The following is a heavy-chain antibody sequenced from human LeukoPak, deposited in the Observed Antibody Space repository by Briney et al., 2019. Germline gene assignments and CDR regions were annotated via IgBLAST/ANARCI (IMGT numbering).Heavy chain of an antibody. J-gene: IGHJ4*02. D-gene: IGHD5-12*01. CDR3: ARDREDIVATIIDY. Sequence: GGSLRLSCAASGFTFSSYSMNWVRQAPGKGLEWVSSISSSSSYIYYADSVKGRFTISRDNAKNSLYLQMNSLRAEDTAVYYCARDREDIVATIIDYWGRGTLVTVSS. CDR1: GFTFSSYS. V-gene: IGHV3-21*01. CDR2: ISSSSSYI.